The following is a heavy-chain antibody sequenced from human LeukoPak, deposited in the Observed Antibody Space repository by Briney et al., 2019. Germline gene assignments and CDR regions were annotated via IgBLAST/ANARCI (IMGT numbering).Heavy chain of an antibody. V-gene: IGHV1-18*01. CDR1: GYTFTSYG. CDR2: ISAYNGNT. J-gene: IGHJ6*03. Sequence: ASVKVSCKASGYTFTSYGISWVRQAPGQGLEWMGWISAYNGNTNYAQKLQGRVTMTTDTSTSTAYMELRSLRSDDTAVYYCARPRGVLYGTYYYYYMDVWGKGTTVTISS. D-gene: IGHD3-3*01. CDR3: ARPRGVLYGTYYYYYMDV.